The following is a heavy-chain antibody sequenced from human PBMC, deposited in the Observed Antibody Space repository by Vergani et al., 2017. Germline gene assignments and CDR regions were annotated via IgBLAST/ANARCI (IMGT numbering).Heavy chain of an antibody. Sequence: QLQLQESGPGLVKPSETLSLTCTVSGGSISSSSYYWGWIRQPPGKGLEWIGSIYYSGSTYYNPSLKSRVTISVDTSKNQFSLKLSSVTAADTAVYYCARIPDYRGVAFDIGGQGRMVTVPS. J-gene: IGHJ3*02. D-gene: IGHD4-11*01. CDR2: IYYSGST. V-gene: IGHV4-39*01. CDR1: GGSISSSSYY. CDR3: ARIPDYRGVAFDI.